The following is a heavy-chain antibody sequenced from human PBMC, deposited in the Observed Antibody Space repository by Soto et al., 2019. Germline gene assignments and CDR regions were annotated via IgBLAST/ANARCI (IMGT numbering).Heavy chain of an antibody. CDR2: INAGNGNT. CDR1: GYTFTSYA. Sequence: ASVKVSCKASGYTFTSYAMHWVRQAPGQRLEWMGWINAGNGNTKYSQKFQGRVTITTDTSASTAYMELSSLRSEDTAVYYCARDHEDGLPSSRFVLQHWGQGTLVTVSS. CDR3: ARDHEDGLPSSRFVLQH. D-gene: IGHD3-10*01. J-gene: IGHJ1*01. V-gene: IGHV1-3*01.